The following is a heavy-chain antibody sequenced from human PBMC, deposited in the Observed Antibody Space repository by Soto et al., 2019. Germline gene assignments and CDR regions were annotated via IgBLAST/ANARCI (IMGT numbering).Heavy chain of an antibody. Sequence: SETLSLTCAVYGGSFSGYYWSWIRQPPGKGLEWIGEINHSGSTNYNPSLKSRVTISVDTSKNQFSLKLSSVTAADTAVYYCARDPGTLNWFDPWGQGTLVTVSS. D-gene: IGHD3-10*01. CDR1: GGSFSGYY. V-gene: IGHV4-34*01. CDR2: INHSGST. CDR3: ARDPGTLNWFDP. J-gene: IGHJ5*02.